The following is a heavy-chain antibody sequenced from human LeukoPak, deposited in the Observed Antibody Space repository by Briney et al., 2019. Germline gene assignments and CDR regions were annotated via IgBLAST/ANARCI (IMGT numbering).Heavy chain of an antibody. CDR1: DGSISSYY. D-gene: IGHD1-26*01. V-gene: IGHV4-4*07. Sequence: SETLSLTCTVSDGSISSYYWNWIRQPAGKGLEWIGRIYTTGSANYKPSLKSRVTMSVDTSKNQFSLKLSSVTAADTAVYYCARSSGSYRLDYWGQGSLVTVSS. CDR2: IYTTGSA. J-gene: IGHJ4*02. CDR3: ARSSGSYRLDY.